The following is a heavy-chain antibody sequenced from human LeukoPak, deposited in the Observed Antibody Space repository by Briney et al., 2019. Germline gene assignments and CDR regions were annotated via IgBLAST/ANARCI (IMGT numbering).Heavy chain of an antibody. J-gene: IGHJ6*02. CDR1: GFTFRSDE. CDR2: ISTSGSII. D-gene: IGHD6-19*01. CDR3: ARGLITEGDTSGWYIRSGMDV. V-gene: IGHV3-48*03. Sequence: GGSLRLSCAASGFTFRSDEMNWVRQASGKGLEWLSYISTSGSIIYYADSVKGRFTISRDNAKNSLYLQMYSLRAEDTAVYYCARGLITEGDTSGWYIRSGMDVWGQGTTVTVSS.